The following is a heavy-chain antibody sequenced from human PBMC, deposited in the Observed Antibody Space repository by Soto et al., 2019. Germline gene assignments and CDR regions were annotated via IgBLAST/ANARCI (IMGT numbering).Heavy chain of an antibody. CDR1: GFTFSDHY. CDR2: TRNKANSYTT. Sequence: EVQLVESGGGLVQPGGSLRLSCAASGFTFSDHYMDWVRQAPGKGLEWVGRTRNKANSYTTEYAASVKGRLTISRDDSKNSLYLQMNSLKTEDTAVYYCARGLYYYYGMDVWGQGTTVTVSS. CDR3: ARGLYYYYGMDV. J-gene: IGHJ6*02. V-gene: IGHV3-72*01.